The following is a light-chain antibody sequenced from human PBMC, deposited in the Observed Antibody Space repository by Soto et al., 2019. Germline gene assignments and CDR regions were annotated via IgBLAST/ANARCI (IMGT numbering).Light chain of an antibody. CDR3: QQYKNWPPLT. J-gene: IGKJ4*01. CDR1: QSVSYN. CDR2: GAF. Sequence: EIVMTQSPATLSVSPGETATLSCRASQSVSYNLAWYQQKPGQGPRLLIYGAFTRATGIPARFSGSGSGTEFPLTISSLQSEDFAVYYCQQYKNWPPLTFGGGNKVEIK. V-gene: IGKV3-15*01.